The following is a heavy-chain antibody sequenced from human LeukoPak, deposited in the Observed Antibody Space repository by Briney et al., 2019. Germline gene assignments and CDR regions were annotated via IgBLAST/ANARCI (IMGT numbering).Heavy chain of an antibody. Sequence: GGSLRLSCAASGFTFNSYNMNWVRQAPGKGLEWVSSITSSSTYMYYADSVKGRFTISRDNARNSLYLQMNSLRAEETAVYYCARDPYSGSYWNYYYYYMDVWGKGTTVTISS. D-gene: IGHD1-26*01. V-gene: IGHV3-21*01. J-gene: IGHJ6*03. CDR2: ITSSSTYM. CDR1: GFTFNSYN. CDR3: ARDPYSGSYWNYYYYYMDV.